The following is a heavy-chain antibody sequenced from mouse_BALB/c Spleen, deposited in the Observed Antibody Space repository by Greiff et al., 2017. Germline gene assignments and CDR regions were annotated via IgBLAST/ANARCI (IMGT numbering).Heavy chain of an antibody. D-gene: IGHD2-4*01. J-gene: IGHJ2*01. CDR2: IDPANGNT. Sequence: VQLKQSGAELVRSGASVKLSCTASGFNIKDTYMHWVKQRPEQGLEWIGRIDPANGNTKYDPKFQGKATITADTSSNTAYMQLSSLTSEDTAVYYCARGYYDYDGGLYYWGQGTTLTVSS. CDR1: GFNIKDTY. V-gene: IGHV14-3*02. CDR3: ARGYYDYDGGLYY.